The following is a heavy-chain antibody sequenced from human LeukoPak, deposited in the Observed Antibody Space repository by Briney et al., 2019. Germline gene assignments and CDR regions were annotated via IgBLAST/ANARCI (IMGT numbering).Heavy chain of an antibody. CDR1: GFTVSSNY. CDR3: ARISAYVDS. Sequence: GGSLRLSCAASGFTVSSNYMNWVRQAPGKGLEWVSGIYVDGSTYYADSVKGRFTLSRDNSRNTLYLQMNSLRAEDTAVYYCARISAYVDSWGQGTLVTVSS. V-gene: IGHV3-53*01. J-gene: IGHJ5*01. CDR2: IYVDGST.